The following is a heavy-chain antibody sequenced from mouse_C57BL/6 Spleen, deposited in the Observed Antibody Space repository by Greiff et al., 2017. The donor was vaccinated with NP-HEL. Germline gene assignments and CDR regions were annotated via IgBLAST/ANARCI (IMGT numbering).Heavy chain of an antibody. CDR3: ARWRLDFDY. CDR2: IHPNSGST. D-gene: IGHD4-1*01. CDR1: GYTFSSYW. Sequence: QVQLQQPGAELVKPGASVKLSCKASGYTFSSYWIHWVKQRPGQGLEWIGMIHPNSGSTNYNEKFKSKATLTVDKSSSTAYMQLSSLTSEDSAVYYCARWRLDFDYWGQGTTLTVSS. J-gene: IGHJ2*01. V-gene: IGHV1-64*01.